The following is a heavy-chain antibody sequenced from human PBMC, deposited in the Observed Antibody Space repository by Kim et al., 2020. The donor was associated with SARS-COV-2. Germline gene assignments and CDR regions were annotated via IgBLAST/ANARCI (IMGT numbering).Heavy chain of an antibody. CDR2: INHSGST. V-gene: IGHV4-34*01. J-gene: IGHJ1*01. D-gene: IGHD1-26*01. Sequence: SETLSLTCAVYGGSFSAYYWSWIRQPPGKGLEWIGEINHSGSTNYNPSLKSRVTISVDTSKNQFFMKLSSVTAADTAVYYCARGRRSSGTYYSFQHWGQGTLVTFSS. CDR3: ARGRRSSGTYYSFQH. CDR1: GGSFSAYY.